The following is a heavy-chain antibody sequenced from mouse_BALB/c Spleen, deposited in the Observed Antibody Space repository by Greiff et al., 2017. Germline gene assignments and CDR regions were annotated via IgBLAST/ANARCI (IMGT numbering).Heavy chain of an antibody. D-gene: IGHD3-1*01. Sequence: EVKVEESGPGLVKPSQSLSLTCSVTGYSITSGYYWNWIRQFPGNKLEWMGYISYDGSNNYNPSLKNRISITRDTSKNQFFLKLNSVTTEDTATYYCARDSSGSFAYWGQGTLVTVSA. J-gene: IGHJ3*01. V-gene: IGHV3-6*02. CDR3: ARDSSGSFAY. CDR1: GYSITSGYY. CDR2: ISYDGSN.